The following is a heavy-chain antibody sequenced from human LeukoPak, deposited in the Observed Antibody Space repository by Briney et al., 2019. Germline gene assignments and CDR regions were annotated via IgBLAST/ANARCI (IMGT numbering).Heavy chain of an antibody. J-gene: IGHJ4*02. CDR1: GFTFGSYW. V-gene: IGHV3-74*01. CDR2: INSDGSTT. D-gene: IGHD6-19*01. CDR3: ASRKYSSGWFPLDY. Sequence: QPGGSLRLSCAASGFTFGSYWMHWVRQPPGKGLVWVSRINSDGSTTTYADSVKGRFTISRDNAKNTLYLQMNSLRVEDTAVYYCASRKYSSGWFPLDYWGQGTLVTVSS.